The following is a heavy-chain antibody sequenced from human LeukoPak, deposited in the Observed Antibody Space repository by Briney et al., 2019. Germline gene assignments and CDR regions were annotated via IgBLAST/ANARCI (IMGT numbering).Heavy chain of an antibody. V-gene: IGHV4-59*01. J-gene: IGHJ5*02. D-gene: IGHD6-6*01. CDR3: ARDGDGAARPGDWFDP. Sequence: SETLSLTCTVSGGSISSYYWSWIRQPPGKGLEWIGYIYYSGSTNYNPSLKSRVTISVDTSKNQFSLKLSSVTAADTAVYYCARDGDGAARPGDWFDPWGQGTLVTVSS. CDR1: GGSISSYY. CDR2: IYYSGST.